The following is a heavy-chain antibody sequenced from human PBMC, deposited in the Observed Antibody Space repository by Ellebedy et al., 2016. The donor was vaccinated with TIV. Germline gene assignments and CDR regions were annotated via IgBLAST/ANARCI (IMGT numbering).Heavy chain of an antibody. CDR2: ISGNGGDT. D-gene: IGHD6-13*01. CDR1: GFTFNTYA. V-gene: IGHV3-23*01. Sequence: GESLKISCAASGFTFNTYAMSWVRQAPGKGLEWVSVISGNGGDTFYADSVKGRFTISRDNSKNTLYLQMTSLRAEDTAVYYCARDLRGPSYSSSWTFDPWGQGTLVTVSS. J-gene: IGHJ5*02. CDR3: ARDLRGPSYSSSWTFDP.